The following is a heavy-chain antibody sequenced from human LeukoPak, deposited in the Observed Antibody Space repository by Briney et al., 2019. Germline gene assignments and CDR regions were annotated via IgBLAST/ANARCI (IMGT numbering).Heavy chain of an antibody. J-gene: IGHJ4*02. Sequence: PGGSLRLSCAASGFTFSSYAMSWVRQAPGKGLEWVSSISSGGSGTYYADSVKGRFTISRDNSKNTLYLQMNSLRAEDTAAYYCAKRDNSGWFSLDYWGRGTLVTVS. CDR1: GFTFSSYA. CDR2: ISSGGSGT. D-gene: IGHD6-19*01. V-gene: IGHV3-23*01. CDR3: AKRDNSGWFSLDY.